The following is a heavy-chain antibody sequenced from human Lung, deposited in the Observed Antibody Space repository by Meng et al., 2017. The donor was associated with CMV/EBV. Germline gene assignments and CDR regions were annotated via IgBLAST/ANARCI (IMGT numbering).Heavy chain of an antibody. CDR1: GYTFTSYG. V-gene: IGHV1-18*01. D-gene: IGHD3-22*01. J-gene: IGHJ5*02. CDR3: ARVDRGGYGNWFDP. Sequence: ASGYTFTSYGISWVRQAPGQGLEWMGWISAYNGNTKYAQKLQGRVTMTTDTSTSTAYMELRSLRSDDTAVYYCARVDRGGYGNWFDPWGQGTLVTVSS. CDR2: ISAYNGNT.